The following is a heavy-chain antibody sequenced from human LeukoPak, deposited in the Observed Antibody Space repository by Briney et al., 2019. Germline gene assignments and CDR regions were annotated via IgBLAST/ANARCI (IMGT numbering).Heavy chain of an antibody. V-gene: IGHV3-49*04. CDR1: GFTFGDYS. D-gene: IGHD1-26*01. J-gene: IGHJ4*02. Sequence: QPGRSLRLSCTASGFTFGDYSMDWVRQAPGKGLEWVGFIRSKAYGGTTEYAASVKGRFTISRDDSKSIAYLQMNSLKTEDTAVYYCTRGRRATHDYWGQGTLVTVSS. CDR2: IRSKAYGGTT. CDR3: TRGRRATHDY.